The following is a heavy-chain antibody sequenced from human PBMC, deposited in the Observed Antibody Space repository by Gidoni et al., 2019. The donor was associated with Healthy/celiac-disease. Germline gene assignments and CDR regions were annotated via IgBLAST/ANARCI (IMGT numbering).Heavy chain of an antibody. CDR3: AKVKGYSYSYNDAFDI. CDR1: GVTFSSYA. J-gene: IGHJ3*02. Sequence: EVQLLESGGGLVQPGGSLRLSCAASGVTFSSYAMSWVRQAPGKGLGWVSAISGSGGSTYYADSVKGRFTISRDNSKNTLYLQMNSLRAEDTAVYYCAKVKGYSYSYNDAFDIWGQGTMVTVSS. CDR2: ISGSGGST. D-gene: IGHD5-18*01. V-gene: IGHV3-23*01.